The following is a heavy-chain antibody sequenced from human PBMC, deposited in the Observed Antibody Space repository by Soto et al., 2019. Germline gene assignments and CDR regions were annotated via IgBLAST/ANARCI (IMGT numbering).Heavy chain of an antibody. CDR3: ARGPSAAAPLSDWYFDL. Sequence: GGSLRLSCTASGFTFSSYSMNWVRQAPGKGLEWVSYISSGSYNIYYADSVKGRFTISRDNAKDSLYLQMSSLRDDDSAVYYCARGPSAAAPLSDWYFDLWGRGTLVTVSS. V-gene: IGHV3-48*02. J-gene: IGHJ2*01. CDR1: GFTFSSYS. CDR2: ISSGSYNI. D-gene: IGHD2-2*01.